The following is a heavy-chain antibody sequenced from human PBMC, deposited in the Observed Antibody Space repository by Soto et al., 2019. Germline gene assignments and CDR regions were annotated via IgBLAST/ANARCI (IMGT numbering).Heavy chain of an antibody. D-gene: IGHD1-26*01. CDR3: ARDPYSGSDY. CDR1: WFTVSSNY. V-gene: IGHV3-53*01. J-gene: IGHJ4*02. Sequence: GGSLRLSCAASWFTVSSNYMSWVRQAPGKGLEWVSVIYSGGSTYYADSVKGRFTISRDNSKNTLYLQMNSLRAEDTAVYYCARDPYSGSDYWGQGTLVTVSS. CDR2: IYSGGST.